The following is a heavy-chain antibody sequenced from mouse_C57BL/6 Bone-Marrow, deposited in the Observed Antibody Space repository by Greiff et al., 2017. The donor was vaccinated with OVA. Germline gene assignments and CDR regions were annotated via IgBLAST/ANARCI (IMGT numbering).Heavy chain of an antibody. CDR2: INPNNGGT. V-gene: IGHV1-18*01. D-gene: IGHD1-1*01. J-gene: IGHJ4*01. Sequence: VQLQQSGPELVKPGASVKIPCKASGYTFTDYNMDWVKQSHGKSLEWIGDINPNNGGTIYNQKFKGKATFTVDKSSSTAYMELRSLTSEDTAVYYCARHYVFYAMDYWGQGTSVTVSS. CDR1: GYTFTDYN. CDR3: ARHYVFYAMDY.